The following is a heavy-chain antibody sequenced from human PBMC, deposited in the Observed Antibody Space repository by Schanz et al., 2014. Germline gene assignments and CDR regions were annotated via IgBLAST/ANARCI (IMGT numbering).Heavy chain of an antibody. D-gene: IGHD3-10*01. V-gene: IGHV1-69*08. J-gene: IGHJ4*01. CDR1: GGTFSSST. Sequence: QVQLVQSGAEVKKPGSSVKVSCKASGGTFSSSTLTWVRQAPGQGLEWMGRIIPILDKTNYAQKFQGRVTMTADKSTSTVYMEVSGLRSEDTAVYYCAKVDRTRYYSWDVWGQGTLVTVSS. CDR2: IIPILDKT. CDR3: AKVDRTRYYSWDV.